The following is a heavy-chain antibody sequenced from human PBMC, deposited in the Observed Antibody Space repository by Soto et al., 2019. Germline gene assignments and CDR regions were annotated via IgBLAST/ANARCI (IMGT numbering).Heavy chain of an antibody. J-gene: IGHJ4*02. Sequence: TGGSLRLSCEASGFIFSNYWMHWVRQTPGTGLVWVSRISNDGSITNYADSVKGRFTISRDNAKNTLYLQMNSLRAEDTAVYYCAKDLTWNQADYWGQGALVTV. CDR1: GFIFSNYW. D-gene: IGHD1-1*01. V-gene: IGHV3-74*01. CDR2: ISNDGSIT. CDR3: AKDLTWNQADY.